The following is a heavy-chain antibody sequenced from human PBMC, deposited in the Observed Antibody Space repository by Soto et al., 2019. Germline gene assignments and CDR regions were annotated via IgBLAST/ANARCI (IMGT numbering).Heavy chain of an antibody. V-gene: IGHV1-69*13. J-gene: IGHJ6*02. D-gene: IGHD5-18*01. CDR1: GGTFSSYA. Sequence: SVKDSCKASGGTFSSYAISWVRQAPGQGLEWMGGIIPIFGTANYAQKFQGRVTITADESTSTAYMELSSLRSEDTAVYYCARDLRRYSYGRQDYYYYYGMDVWGQGTTVTVSS. CDR3: ARDLRRYSYGRQDYYYYYGMDV. CDR2: IIPIFGTA.